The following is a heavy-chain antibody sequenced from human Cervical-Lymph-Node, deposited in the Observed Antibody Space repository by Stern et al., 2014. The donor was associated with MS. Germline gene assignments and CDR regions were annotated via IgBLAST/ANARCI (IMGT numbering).Heavy chain of an antibody. CDR2: TRNKANSYPT. D-gene: IGHD1-7*01. CDR3: ARGGWNYVLGYFDY. CDR1: GFTFSDHY. Sequence: EVQLVESGGGLVQPGGSLRLSCAASGFTFSDHYMDWVRQAPGKGLEWVGRTRNKANSYPTEYAASVKGRFTISRDDSKNSLYLQMNSLKTEDTAVYYCARGGWNYVLGYFDYWGQGTLVTVSS. J-gene: IGHJ4*02. V-gene: IGHV3-72*01.